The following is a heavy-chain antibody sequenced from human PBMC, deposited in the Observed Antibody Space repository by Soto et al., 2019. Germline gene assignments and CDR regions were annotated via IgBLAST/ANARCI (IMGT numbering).Heavy chain of an antibody. CDR3: ARVYPCYLCYGYVHHNLLAF. Sequence: ASVKVSCKASGYTFTSYYMHWVRQAPGQGLECMGIINPSGGSTSYAQKFQGRVTMTRDTSTSTVYMELSSLRSEDTAVYYCARVYPCYLCYGYVHHNLLAFCGQG. D-gene: IGHD5-18*01. CDR2: INPSGGST. J-gene: IGHJ4*02. V-gene: IGHV1-46*03. CDR1: GYTFTSYY.